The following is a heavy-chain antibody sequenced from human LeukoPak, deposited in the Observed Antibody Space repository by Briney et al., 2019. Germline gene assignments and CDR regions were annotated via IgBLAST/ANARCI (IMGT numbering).Heavy chain of an antibody. CDR2: IKQDGGET. CDR3: TREDHSNYNY. Sequence: GGSLRLSCAASGFPFSSYWMAWVRQAPGKGLEWVASIKQDGGETFYVNSVKGRFTISRDNAKNSLYLQMNSLRAEDTAVYYCTREDHSNYNYWGQGTLVTVSS. J-gene: IGHJ4*02. CDR1: GFPFSSYW. V-gene: IGHV3-7*01. D-gene: IGHD4-11*01.